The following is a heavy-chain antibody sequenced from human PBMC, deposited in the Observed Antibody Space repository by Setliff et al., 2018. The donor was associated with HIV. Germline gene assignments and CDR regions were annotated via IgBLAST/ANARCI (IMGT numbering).Heavy chain of an antibody. Sequence: SETLSLTCVVSGYSVTSDYYWGWIRQSPGKGLEWIGSVYYSGSTYHNPSLKSRITISIGTSKDHFSLHLTSVTAADTAIYYCARVDTMLLFFDLWGQGTLVTVSS. J-gene: IGHJ4*02. CDR3: ARVDTMLLFFDL. V-gene: IGHV4-38-2*01. CDR2: VYYSGST. CDR1: GYSVTSDYY. D-gene: IGHD3-10*02.